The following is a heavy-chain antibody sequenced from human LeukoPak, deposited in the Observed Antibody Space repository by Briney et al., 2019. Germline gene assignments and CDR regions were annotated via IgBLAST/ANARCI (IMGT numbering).Heavy chain of an antibody. V-gene: IGHV1-58*01. CDR2: ATPGSTDI. CDR1: GFVFSAST. D-gene: IGHD3-3*01. CDR3: AAERYYDTRCWFDV. Sequence: SVKVSCTASGFVFSASTVQWVRQSPGQGLQWIGWATPGSTDIQYAQELQGRITIVRDLSTNTAYMELTNLRSDDTAVYYCAAERYYDTRCWFDVWGQGTLISVSS. J-gene: IGHJ5*02.